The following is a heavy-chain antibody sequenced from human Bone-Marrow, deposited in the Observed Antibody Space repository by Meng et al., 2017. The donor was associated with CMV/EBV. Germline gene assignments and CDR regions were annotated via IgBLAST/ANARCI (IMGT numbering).Heavy chain of an antibody. V-gene: IGHV4-34*01. CDR2: INHSGST. Sequence: SETLSLTCALYGGSFSGYYWSWIRQPPGKGLEWIGEINHSGSTNYNPSLKSRDTISVDTSTNQFSLKLSSVTAADTAVYYCARGHTIFGVLKGDYWGQGTMVTVSS. CDR1: GGSFSGYY. J-gene: IGHJ4*03. CDR3: ARGHTIFGVLKGDY. D-gene: IGHD3-3*01.